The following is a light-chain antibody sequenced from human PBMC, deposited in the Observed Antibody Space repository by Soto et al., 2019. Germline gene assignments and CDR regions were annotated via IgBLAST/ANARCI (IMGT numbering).Light chain of an antibody. V-gene: IGKV3D-20*02. CDR1: QSVSSSY. CDR2: EAS. Sequence: EIVLTQSPGTLSLSPGERATLSFRASQSVSSSYLAWYQQKPGQAPRLLIYEASNRATGIPARFSGSGSGTDFTLTISSLEPEDFAVYYCQQRSNTFGQGTRLEIK. CDR3: QQRSNT. J-gene: IGKJ5*01.